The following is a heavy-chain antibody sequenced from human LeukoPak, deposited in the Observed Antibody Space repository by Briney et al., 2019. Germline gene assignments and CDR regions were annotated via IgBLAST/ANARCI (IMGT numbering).Heavy chain of an antibody. CDR3: ARDARRSIVGAIAYWFDP. CDR2: ISTTGGTT. D-gene: IGHD1-26*01. J-gene: IGHJ5*02. CDR1: GLTFSSYG. V-gene: IGHV3-23*01. Sequence: PGGSLRLSCAASGLTFSSYGMSWVRQAPGRGLEWVSAISTTGGTTYYADSVRGRFTISRDNSRNTLYLQMNSLRAEDTAVYYCARDARRSIVGAIAYWFDPWGQGTLVTVSS.